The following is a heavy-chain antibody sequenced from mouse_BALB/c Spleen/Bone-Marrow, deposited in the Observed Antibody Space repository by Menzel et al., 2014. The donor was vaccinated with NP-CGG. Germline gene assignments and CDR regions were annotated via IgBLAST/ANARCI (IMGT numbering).Heavy chain of an antibody. V-gene: IGHV1-26*01. J-gene: IGHJ4*01. CDR2: INPNNGGT. CDR3: ARRYYGPYVMDN. CDR1: GYTFTEYT. Sequence: VQLQQSGPELVKPGASVKISCKTSGYTFTEYTMHWVKQSQGKSLEWTGGINPNNGGTSYNQKFKGKATLTVDKSSSTAYMELRSLTSEDSAVYYCARRYYGPYVMDNWGQGTSVTVSS. D-gene: IGHD1-2*01.